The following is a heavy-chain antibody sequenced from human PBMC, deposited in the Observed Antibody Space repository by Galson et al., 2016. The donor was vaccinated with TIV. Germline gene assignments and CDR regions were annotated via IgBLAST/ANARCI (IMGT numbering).Heavy chain of an antibody. CDR3: AKDPRLYGDYFLHYFDY. CDR2: ISYDGSDQ. J-gene: IGHJ4*02. V-gene: IGHV3-30*18. CDR1: GFTFSDYG. D-gene: IGHD4-17*01. Sequence: SLRLSCAASGFTFSDYGMHWVRQAPGKGLEWVAVISYDGSDQYYAGSVKGRFTISRVNSKNTLYLQMNSLRSDDTAMYYCAKDPRLYGDYFLHYFDYWGQGTLVTVSS.